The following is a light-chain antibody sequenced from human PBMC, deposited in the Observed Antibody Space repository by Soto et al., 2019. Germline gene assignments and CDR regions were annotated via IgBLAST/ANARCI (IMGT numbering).Light chain of an antibody. CDR1: SSDVGRYDY. CDR3: CSFAGSYSYV. V-gene: IGLV2-11*01. CDR2: DVT. J-gene: IGLJ1*01. Sequence: QSVLTQPRSVSASPGQSVTISCTGTSSDVGRYDYVSWYQQHPGKAPKLIVYDVTERPSGVPDRFSGSKSGNTASLTISGLQDEDEDDYSCCSFAGSYSYVFGTGTKVT.